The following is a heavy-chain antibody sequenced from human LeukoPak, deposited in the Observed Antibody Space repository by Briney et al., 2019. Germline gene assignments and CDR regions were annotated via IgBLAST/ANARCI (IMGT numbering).Heavy chain of an antibody. CDR2: INWNGRIT. CDR3: ARGSVQLWLRDTYYYMDV. CDR1: GFTFDDYA. D-gene: IGHD5-18*01. J-gene: IGHJ6*03. V-gene: IGHV3-20*04. Sequence: GESLRLSCAASGFTFDDYAMNWVRQVPGRGLEGVSGINWNGRITEYADSVKDRFTISRQNTKNSLYLYMNNLGGEDTALYFCARGSVQLWLRDTYYYMDVRGKGTTVTVSS.